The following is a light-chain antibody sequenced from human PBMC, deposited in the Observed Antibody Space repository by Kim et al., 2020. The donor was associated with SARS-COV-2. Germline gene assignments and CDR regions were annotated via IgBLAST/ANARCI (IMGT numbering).Light chain of an antibody. Sequence: LSPGETATISCTAGQSVHIHLAWYQQKPCQAPRLLVDDTGSRPTGIPARFSGSGSGTQFSLTISSLEPEDFAIYYCQQRHSWPPLTFGQGTRLEIK. CDR1: QSVHIH. J-gene: IGKJ5*01. CDR2: DTG. CDR3: QQRHSWPPLT. V-gene: IGKV3-11*01.